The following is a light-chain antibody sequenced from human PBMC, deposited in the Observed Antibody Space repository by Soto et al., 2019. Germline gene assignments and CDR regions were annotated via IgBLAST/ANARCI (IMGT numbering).Light chain of an antibody. CDR3: CSYAGSYTYV. Sequence: QSALTQPRSVSGSPGQSVTISCTGTSSDVGGYNYVSWYQQHPGKAPKLMIYDVSKRPSGVPDRFSGSKSGNTASLTISGLQAEDEADCYCCSYAGSYTYVFGTATKLTVL. V-gene: IGLV2-11*01. J-gene: IGLJ1*01. CDR2: DVS. CDR1: SSDVGGYNY.